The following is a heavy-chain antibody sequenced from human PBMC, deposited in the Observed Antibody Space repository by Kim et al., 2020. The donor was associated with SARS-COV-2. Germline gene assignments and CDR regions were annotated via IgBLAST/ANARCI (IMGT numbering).Heavy chain of an antibody. CDR3: ARTAYSSSWYWFDP. J-gene: IGHJ5*02. V-gene: IGHV4-4*09. Sequence: PSLRSRVTISVDTSKTQFSLKLSSVTAADTAVYYCARTAYSSSWYWFDPWGQGTLVTVSS. D-gene: IGHD6-13*01.